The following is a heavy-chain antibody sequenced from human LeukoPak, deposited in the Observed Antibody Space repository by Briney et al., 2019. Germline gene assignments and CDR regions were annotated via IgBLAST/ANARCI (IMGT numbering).Heavy chain of an antibody. CDR2: INAGNGNT. J-gene: IGHJ4*02. CDR3: ARDRWYYGSGPFDY. Sequence: ASVKVSCKASGYTFTSYAMHWVRQAPGQRLEWMGWINAGNGNTKYSQKFQGRVTITRDTSASTAYMELSSLRSEDTAVYYCARDRWYYGSGPFDYWGQGTLVTVSS. CDR1: GYTFTSYA. V-gene: IGHV1-3*01. D-gene: IGHD3-10*01.